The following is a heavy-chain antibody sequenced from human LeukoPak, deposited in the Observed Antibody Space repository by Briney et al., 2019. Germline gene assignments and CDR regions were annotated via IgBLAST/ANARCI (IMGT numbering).Heavy chain of an antibody. D-gene: IGHD3-9*01. CDR3: ARDHFDWLGKFDP. V-gene: IGHV4-31*03. Sequence: TLSLTCTVSGGSISSGGYYWSWIRPHPGKGLEWIGYIYYSGSTYYNPSLKSRVTISVDTSKNQFSLKLSSVTAADTAVYYCARDHFDWLGKFDPWGQGTLVTVSS. CDR2: IYYSGST. CDR1: GGSISSGGYY. J-gene: IGHJ5*02.